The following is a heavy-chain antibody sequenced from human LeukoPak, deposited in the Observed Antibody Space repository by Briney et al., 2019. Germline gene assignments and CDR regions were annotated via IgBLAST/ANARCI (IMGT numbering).Heavy chain of an antibody. CDR2: IYYSGST. J-gene: IGHJ3*02. CDR1: GGSISSYY. V-gene: IGHV4-59*01. Sequence: SETLSLTCTVSGGSISSYYWSWIRQPPGKGLEWIGYIYYSGSTDYNPSLKSRVTISVDTSKNQFSLKLSSVTAADTAVYYCAGEREALGGGAFGIWGQGTMVTVSS. CDR3: AGEREALGGGAFGI. D-gene: IGHD3-16*01.